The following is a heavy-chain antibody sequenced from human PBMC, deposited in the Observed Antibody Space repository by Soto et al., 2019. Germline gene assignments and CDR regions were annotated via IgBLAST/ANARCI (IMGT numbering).Heavy chain of an antibody. J-gene: IGHJ4*02. CDR3: XXXXXPIDY. CDR2: ISAYNGNT. CDR1: GYTFTNFG. Sequence: QVQLVQSGAEVKKPGASVKVSCKASGYTFTNFGISWVRQAPGQGLEWMGWISAYNGNTNYAQNFKGRVTMTTDTXXXXXXXXXXXXXXXXXXXXXXXXXXXPIDYWGQGTLVTVSS. V-gene: IGHV1-18*01.